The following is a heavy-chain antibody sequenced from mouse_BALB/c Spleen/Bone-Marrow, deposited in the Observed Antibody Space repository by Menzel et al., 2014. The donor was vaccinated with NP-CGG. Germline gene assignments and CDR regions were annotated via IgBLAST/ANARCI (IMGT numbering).Heavy chain of an antibody. Sequence: QVQLQQSGPELVKPGASVRISCKASGYTFTSYYIHWVKQRPGQGLEWIGWIYPGNVNTNYNEKFKGKATLTADKSSSTAYMQLSSLTSEGSAVYFCARGGYDGAWFAYWGQGTLATVSA. CDR1: GYTFTSYY. CDR2: IYPGNVNT. D-gene: IGHD2-14*01. CDR3: ARGGYDGAWFAY. V-gene: IGHV1S56*01. J-gene: IGHJ3*01.